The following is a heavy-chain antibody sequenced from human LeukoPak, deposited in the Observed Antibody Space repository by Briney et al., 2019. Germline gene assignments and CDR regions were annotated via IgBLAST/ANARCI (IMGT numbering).Heavy chain of an antibody. D-gene: IGHD2-2*02. CDR1: GYTFTSYD. Sequence: ASVKVSCKASGYTFTSYDINWVRQATRQGLEWMGWMNPNSGNTGYAQKFQGRVTMTRNTSISTAYMELSSLRSEDTAVYYCASGLRCSRTSCYKRWFDPCGQGTLVTVSS. V-gene: IGHV1-8*01. J-gene: IGHJ5*02. CDR3: ASGLRCSRTSCYKRWFDP. CDR2: MNPNSGNT.